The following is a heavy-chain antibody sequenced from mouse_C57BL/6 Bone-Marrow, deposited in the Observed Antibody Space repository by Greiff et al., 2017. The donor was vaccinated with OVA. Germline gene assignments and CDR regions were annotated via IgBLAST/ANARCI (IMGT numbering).Heavy chain of an antibody. D-gene: IGHD1-1*01. J-gene: IGHJ1*03. CDR1: GFSLTSYG. Sequence: VQLVESGPGLVQPSQRLSITCTVSGFSLTSYGVHWVRQSPGKGLEWLGVIWSGGSTDYNAAFISRLSISKDNSKSQVFFKMNSLQADDTAIYYCARSYYYGSSPGYFDVWGTGTTVTVSS. CDR2: IWSGGST. CDR3: ARSYYYGSSPGYFDV. V-gene: IGHV2-2*01.